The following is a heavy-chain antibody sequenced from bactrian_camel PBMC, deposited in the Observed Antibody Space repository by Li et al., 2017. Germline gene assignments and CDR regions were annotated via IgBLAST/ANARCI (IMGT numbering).Heavy chain of an antibody. J-gene: IGHJ4*01. CDR1: GYIGSSKS. CDR3: AALYTGISGCYSTSLDPASFEH. Sequence: DVQLVESGGGSVQAGGSLRLSCAASGYIGSSKSLGWFRQPPGKERQGVARFYTGGGRSWYADSVKGRFTISQDNAKNTVYLRMSSLQPEDTATYYCAALYTGISGCYSTSLDPASFEHWGQGTQVTVS. D-gene: IGHD1*01. V-gene: IGHV3S31*01. CDR2: FYTGGGRS.